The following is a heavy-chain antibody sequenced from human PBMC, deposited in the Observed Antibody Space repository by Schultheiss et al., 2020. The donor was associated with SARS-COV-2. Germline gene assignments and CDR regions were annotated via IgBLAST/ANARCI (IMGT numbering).Heavy chain of an antibody. Sequence: SETLSLTCTVSGGSISSYYWSWIRQPPGKGLEWIGYIYYSGSTYYNPSLKSRVTISVDTSKNQFSLKLSSVTAADTAVYYCARDSEVEAFDYWGQGTLVTVSS. V-gene: IGHV4-59*12. CDR1: GGSISSYY. D-gene: IGHD2-15*01. J-gene: IGHJ4*02. CDR3: ARDSEVEAFDY. CDR2: IYYSGST.